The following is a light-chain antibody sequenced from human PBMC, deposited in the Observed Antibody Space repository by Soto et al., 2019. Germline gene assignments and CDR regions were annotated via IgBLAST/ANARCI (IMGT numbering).Light chain of an antibody. CDR2: AAS. J-gene: IGKJ2*01. V-gene: IGKV1-39*01. CDR1: QGISTY. CDR3: QQAYITPYT. Sequence: DIQVTQSPVSLSASVGDRVTITCRTSQGISTYLNWYQQKAGDAPRLLISAASDLQKGVPSRFSGSGSGADFTLTISSLRPEDFATYYCQQAYITPYTFGQWAKLEI.